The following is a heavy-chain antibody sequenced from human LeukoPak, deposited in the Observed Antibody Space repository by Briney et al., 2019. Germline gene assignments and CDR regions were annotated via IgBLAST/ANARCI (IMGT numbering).Heavy chain of an antibody. D-gene: IGHD3-10*01. J-gene: IGHJ4*02. Sequence: SQTLSLTCTVSGGSISSYYWSWIRQPAGKGLEWIGHIYTSGTPNYNPSLKSRVTMSIDTSKNQFSLKLSSVTAADTAIYYCARDAKYYFGSRTYFFFEYWGQGTLLTVSS. CDR2: IYTSGTP. CDR1: GGSISSYY. V-gene: IGHV4-4*07. CDR3: ARDAKYYFGSRTYFFFEY.